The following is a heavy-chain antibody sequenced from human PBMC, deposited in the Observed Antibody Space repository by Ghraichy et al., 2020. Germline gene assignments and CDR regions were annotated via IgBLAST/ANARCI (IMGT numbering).Heavy chain of an antibody. J-gene: IGHJ4*02. D-gene: IGHD2-2*01. CDR2: TRSKADSYYT. V-gene: IGHV3-72*01. CDR1: GFTLSDQY. CDR3: TRFRALCGTTTYQDY. Sequence: GGSLRLSCAASGFTLSDQYMDWVRQAPGRGLEWVGRTRSKADSYYTTYAASVKGRFTILRDDSMNSLYLQMNSLKTEDTAVYYCTRFRALCGTTTYQDYWGQGTLVTVSS.